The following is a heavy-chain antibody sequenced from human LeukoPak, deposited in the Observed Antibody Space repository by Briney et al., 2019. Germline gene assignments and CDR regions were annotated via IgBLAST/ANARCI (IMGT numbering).Heavy chain of an antibody. Sequence: GGSLRLSCAASGFSFSSYWMHWVRQAPGKGPVWVSLISNDESTIIYADSVKGRFNISRDNAKSTLYLQMSSLRAEDTAVYYCARDVGTWGQGTLVTVSS. V-gene: IGHV3-74*01. J-gene: IGHJ5*02. D-gene: IGHD7-27*01. CDR1: GFSFSSYW. CDR2: ISNDESTI. CDR3: ARDVGT.